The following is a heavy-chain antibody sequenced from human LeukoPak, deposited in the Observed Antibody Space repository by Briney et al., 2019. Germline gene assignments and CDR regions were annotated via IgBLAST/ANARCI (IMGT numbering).Heavy chain of an antibody. CDR1: GGSVKNYY. CDR3: ARHRSDTGGKKGVNWFDP. V-gene: IGHV4-59*02. J-gene: IGHJ5*02. Sequence: SETLSLTCSVSGGSVKNYYWSWIRQPPGKGLEWLGNIYFGGTTDYNSSLKSRLTISVDTFKNQLSLNLQSVTAADTATYYCARHRSDTGGKKGVNWFDPWGQGTLVTVSS. CDR2: IYFGGTT. D-gene: IGHD4-23*01.